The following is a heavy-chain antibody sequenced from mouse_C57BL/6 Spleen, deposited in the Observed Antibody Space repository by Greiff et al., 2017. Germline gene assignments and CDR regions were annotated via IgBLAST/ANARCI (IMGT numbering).Heavy chain of an antibody. CDR2: IDPSDSAT. CDR3: ARGPPLAMDY. D-gene: IGHD6-1*01. V-gene: IGHV1-52*01. Sequence: VQLQQSGAELVRPGSSVKLSCKASGYTFTSYWMHWVKQRPIQGLEWIGNIDPSDSATHYNQKFKDKATLTVDKSSSTAYMQLSSLTSEDSAVYYCARGPPLAMDYWGQGTSGTVSS. J-gene: IGHJ4*01. CDR1: GYTFTSYW.